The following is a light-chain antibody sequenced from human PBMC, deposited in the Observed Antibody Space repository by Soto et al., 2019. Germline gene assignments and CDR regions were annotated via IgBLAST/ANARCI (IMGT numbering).Light chain of an antibody. Sequence: EIVLTQSPGTLSLSPGERATLSCRASQSVSSSYLAWYQQKPGQAPRLLIYAASSRATGIPDRFSGSGSGTDFTLTISRLEPEDFAVYYCQQYCSSVWTFGQGTKVEIK. J-gene: IGKJ1*01. V-gene: IGKV3-20*01. CDR2: AAS. CDR3: QQYCSSVWT. CDR1: QSVSSSY.